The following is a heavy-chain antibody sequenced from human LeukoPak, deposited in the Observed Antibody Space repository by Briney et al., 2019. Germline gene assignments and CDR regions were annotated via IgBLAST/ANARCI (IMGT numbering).Heavy chain of an antibody. CDR2: INPNSGGT. D-gene: IGHD2-8*01. CDR1: GYTFTGYY. J-gene: IGHJ4*02. Sequence: ASVKVSCKASGYTFTGYYMHWVRQAPGQGLEWMGWINPNSGGTNYAQKFQGRVTMTRDTSISTAYMELSRLRSDDTAVYYCARRVLSRDIVLMVYVIDYWGQGTLVTVSS. CDR3: ARRVLSRDIVLMVYVIDY. V-gene: IGHV1-2*02.